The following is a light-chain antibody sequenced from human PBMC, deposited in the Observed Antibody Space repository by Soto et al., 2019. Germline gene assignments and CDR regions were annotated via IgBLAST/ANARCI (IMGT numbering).Light chain of an antibody. J-gene: IGLJ1*01. V-gene: IGLV2-23*01. CDR2: QGY. CDR3: CAYAATYTYV. CDR1: SSDVGGYNF. Sequence: QSVLTQPASVSGSPGQSITISCTGTSSDVGGYNFVSWYQQHPGKAPKVMILQGYKRPSGVSNRFSGSKFGNTASLTISGLQAEDEAEYYCCAYAATYTYVFGTGTKVTVL.